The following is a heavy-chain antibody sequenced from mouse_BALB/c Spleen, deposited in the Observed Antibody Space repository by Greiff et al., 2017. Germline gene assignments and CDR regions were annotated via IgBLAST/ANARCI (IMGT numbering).Heavy chain of an antibody. V-gene: IGHV5-4*02. J-gene: IGHJ3*01. Sequence: DVQLVESGGGLVKPGGSLKLSCAASGFTFSDYYMYWVRQTPEKRLEWVATISDGGSYTYYPDSVKGRFTISRDNAKNNLYLQMSSLKSEDTAMYYCAREGDYGSTWFAYWGQGTLVTVSA. CDR3: AREGDYGSTWFAY. D-gene: IGHD2-2*01. CDR1: GFTFSDYY. CDR2: ISDGGSYT.